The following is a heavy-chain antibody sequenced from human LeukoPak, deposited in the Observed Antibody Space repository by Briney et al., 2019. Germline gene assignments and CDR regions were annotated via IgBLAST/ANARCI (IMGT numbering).Heavy chain of an antibody. CDR1: GYTFTSYG. CDR3: AREGQYGDYVHFQH. Sequence: ASVKVSCKASGYTFTSYGISWVRQAPGQGLEWMGWISAYNGNTNYEQNLQGRVTMTIDTSTSTAYMELRSLRSDDTAVYYCAREGQYGDYVHFQHWGQGTLVTVSS. J-gene: IGHJ1*01. CDR2: ISAYNGNT. V-gene: IGHV1-18*01. D-gene: IGHD4-17*01.